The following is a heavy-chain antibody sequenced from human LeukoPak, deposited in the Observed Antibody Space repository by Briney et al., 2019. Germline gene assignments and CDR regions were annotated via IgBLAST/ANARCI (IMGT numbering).Heavy chain of an antibody. J-gene: IGHJ5*02. V-gene: IGHV7-4-1*02. CDR1: GYTFTSYA. CDR3: ARGAVADP. Sequence: ASVKVSCKASGYTFTSYAMNGVRQAPGQGLEWGGWINTKNGKTTYDQGFRGRFVFCLDTSVSTAYLQISSLKAEDTAVYYCARGAVADPWGQGTLVTVSS. D-gene: IGHD6-19*01. CDR2: INTKNGKT.